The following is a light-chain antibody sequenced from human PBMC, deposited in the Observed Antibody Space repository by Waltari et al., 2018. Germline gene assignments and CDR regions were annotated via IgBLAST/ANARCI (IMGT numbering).Light chain of an antibody. CDR3: QHHVRLPVT. V-gene: IGKV3-20*01. CDR1: QSISRY. CDR2: GAS. Sequence: IMWTQSPDTLSLSPGERATLSCRASQSISRYLAWYQQKPGQAPRLLIYGASTRATGIPDRFSGSGSGTDFSLTISGLEPEDSAVYYCQHHVRLPVTFGQGTKVEIK. J-gene: IGKJ1*01.